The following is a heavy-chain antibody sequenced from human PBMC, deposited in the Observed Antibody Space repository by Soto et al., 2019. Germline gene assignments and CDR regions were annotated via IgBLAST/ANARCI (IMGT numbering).Heavy chain of an antibody. CDR2: IYYSGST. CDR1: GGSISSSSYY. V-gene: IGHV4-39*01. CDR3: ARLGLLWFGESFDY. D-gene: IGHD3-10*01. J-gene: IGHJ4*02. Sequence: QLQLQESGPGLVKPSETLSLTCTVSGGSISSSSYYWGWIRQPPGKGLEWIGSIYYSGSTYYKPSCKSRVTISVDTSKNQFSLKLSSVTAADTAVYYCARLGLLWFGESFDYWGQGTLVTVSS.